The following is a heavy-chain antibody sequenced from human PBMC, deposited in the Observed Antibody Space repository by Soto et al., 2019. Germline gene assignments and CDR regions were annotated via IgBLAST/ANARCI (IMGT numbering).Heavy chain of an antibody. V-gene: IGHV4-61*03. J-gene: IGHJ4*02. CDR2: IVYNGGT. D-gene: IGHD2-2*01. CDR1: AGTPSRRGYF. Sequence: VSAGTPSRRGYFVCCLRHAHTKGLELIGFIVYNGGTSYNPSLVSRVTISADTSKTLFSLNLNFVTAADTAVYYCARGHNGTRRFYFHTWGQGTLGTVS. CDR3: ARGHNGTRRFYFHT.